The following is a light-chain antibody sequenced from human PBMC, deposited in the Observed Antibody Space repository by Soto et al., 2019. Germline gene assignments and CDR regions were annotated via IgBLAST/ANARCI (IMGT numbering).Light chain of an antibody. CDR1: QSVLYSSNNKNY. V-gene: IGKV4-1*01. CDR3: QQYYVSPPT. CDR2: WAS. Sequence: DIVMTQSPDSLAVSLGGRATINCKSSQSVLYSSNNKNYLAWYQQKPGQPPNLLIYWASTRESGVPDRFSGSGSGTDFTLTISKLQAEDVAVYFCQQYYVSPPTFGQGTKVEIK. J-gene: IGKJ1*01.